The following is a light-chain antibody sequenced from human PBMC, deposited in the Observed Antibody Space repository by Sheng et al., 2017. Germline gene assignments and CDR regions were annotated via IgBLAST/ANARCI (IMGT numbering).Light chain of an antibody. Sequence: EIVMTQSPATLSVSPGERATLSCRASQSVSSNLAWYQQKPGQAPRLLIYGASTRATGIPARFSGSGSGTEFTLTISSLQSEDFAVYYCQQYNNWPRTFGQGTKPGD. V-gene: IGKV3-15*01. CDR1: QSVSSN. J-gene: IGKJ2*01. CDR3: QQYNNWPRT. CDR2: GAS.